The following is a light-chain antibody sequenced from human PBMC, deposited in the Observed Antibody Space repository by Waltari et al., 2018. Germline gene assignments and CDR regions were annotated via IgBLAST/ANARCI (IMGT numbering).Light chain of an antibody. CDR1: TSNIGNNP. Sequence: QSVLTQPPSASGTPGQRVTISCSGSTSNIGNNPLNWYQQLPGTAPKDQLYNENGRPCGVPARFSCSKSGHSASLAIRGLQSDDEADYYCASRDDSLNVWVFGGGTKVTVL. J-gene: IGLJ3*02. V-gene: IGLV1-44*01. CDR3: ASRDDSLNVWV. CDR2: NEN.